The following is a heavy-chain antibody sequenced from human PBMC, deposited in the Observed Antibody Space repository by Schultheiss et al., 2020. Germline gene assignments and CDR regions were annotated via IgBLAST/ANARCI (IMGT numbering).Heavy chain of an antibody. CDR2: IYYSGST. J-gene: IGHJ6*02. D-gene: IGHD3-16*01. CDR3: ASLRGSGHDNYGCGFDF. Sequence: SETLSLTCTVSGGSISSGCYYWSWIRQHPGKGLEWMGYIYYSGSTYYNPSLKSRVTISVDTSKNQFSLKLSSVTAADTAVYYCASLRGSGHDNYGCGFDFWGQGNTVTVSS. CDR1: GGSISSGCYY. V-gene: IGHV4-31*03.